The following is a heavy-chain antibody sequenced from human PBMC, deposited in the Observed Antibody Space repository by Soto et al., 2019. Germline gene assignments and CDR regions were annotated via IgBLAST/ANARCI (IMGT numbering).Heavy chain of an antibody. CDR1: EFTFSNYA. CDR2: ISGNDDST. J-gene: IGHJ4*02. D-gene: IGHD6-13*01. Sequence: GVLRLSCVASEFTFSNYAMSWVRQAPGKGLEWVSAISGNDDSTYYADSVKGRCIISRDNSKNTLDLQMNSLRAQDTAVYYCAKDLSKSGVFGFDYWGQGILVTVST. CDR3: AKDLSKSGVFGFDY. V-gene: IGHV3-23*01.